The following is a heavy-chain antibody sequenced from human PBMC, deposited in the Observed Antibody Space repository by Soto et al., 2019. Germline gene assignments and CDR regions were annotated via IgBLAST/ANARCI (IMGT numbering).Heavy chain of an antibody. V-gene: IGHV3-64*01. CDR1: GFTFSSYA. Sequence: GGSLRLSCVASGFTFSSYAMHWVRQAPGKGLEYVSAISSNGGSTYYANSVKGRFTISRDNSKNTLYLQMGSLRGEDMAVYYCARRVSGSSSGYDYWGQGTLVTVSS. CDR2: ISSNGGST. D-gene: IGHD6-6*01. CDR3: ARRVSGSSSGYDY. J-gene: IGHJ4*02.